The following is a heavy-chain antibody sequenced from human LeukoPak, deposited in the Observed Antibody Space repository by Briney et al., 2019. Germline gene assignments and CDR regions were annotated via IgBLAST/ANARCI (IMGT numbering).Heavy chain of an antibody. D-gene: IGHD6-19*01. J-gene: IGHJ4*02. Sequence: ASVKVSCKVSGYTLTELSMHWVRQAPGKGLEWMGGFDPEDGETIYAQKFQGRVTMTEDTSTDTAYMELSSLRSEDTAVYYCATSKEYSSGPPTLLDYWGQGTLVTVSS. CDR2: FDPEDGET. V-gene: IGHV1-24*01. CDR3: ATSKEYSSGPPTLLDY. CDR1: GYTLTELS.